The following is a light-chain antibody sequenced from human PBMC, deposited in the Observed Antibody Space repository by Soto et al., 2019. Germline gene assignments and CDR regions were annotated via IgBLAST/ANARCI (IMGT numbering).Light chain of an antibody. CDR3: CSYAASSTYV. V-gene: IGLV2-23*01. CDR2: EDT. CDR1: SSDVGNYNL. Sequence: QSVLTQPASVSGSPGQSITISCTGTSSDVGNYNLVSWYQQHPGKAPKLMIYEDTKRPSGVSNRFSASNSGNTASLTISGLQAEDEADYYCCSYAASSTYVFGTGTKVTVL. J-gene: IGLJ1*01.